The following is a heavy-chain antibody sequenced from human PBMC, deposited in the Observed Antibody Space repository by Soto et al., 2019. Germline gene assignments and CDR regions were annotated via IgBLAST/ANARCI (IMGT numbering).Heavy chain of an antibody. D-gene: IGHD5-18*01. CDR3: ASGVTSLLRY. V-gene: IGHV3-30-3*01. CDR2: ISYDGSNK. CDR1: GFTFSSYA. Sequence: AGGSLRLSCAASGFTFSSYAMHWVRQAPGKGLEWVAVISYDGSNKYYADSVKGRFTISRDNSKNTLYLQMNSLRAEDTAVYYCASGVTSLLRYWGQGTLVTVSS. J-gene: IGHJ4*02.